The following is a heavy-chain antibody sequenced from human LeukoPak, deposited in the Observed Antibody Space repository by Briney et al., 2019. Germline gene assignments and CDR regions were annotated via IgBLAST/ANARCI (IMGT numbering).Heavy chain of an antibody. CDR2: ISYDGSNK. D-gene: IGHD3-22*01. V-gene: IGHV3-30-3*01. Sequence: PGGSLRLSCAASGFTLSSYAMPWVRQAPGKGLEWVAVISYDGSNKYYADSVKGRFTISRDNSKNTLYLQMNSLRAEDTAVYYCARDSSVYYYDSSGYFDYWGQGTLVTVSS. J-gene: IGHJ4*02. CDR3: ARDSSVYYYDSSGYFDY. CDR1: GFTLSSYA.